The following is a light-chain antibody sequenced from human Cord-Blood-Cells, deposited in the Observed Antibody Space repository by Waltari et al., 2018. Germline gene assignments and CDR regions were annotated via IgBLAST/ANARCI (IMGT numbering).Light chain of an antibody. CDR1: QSISSY. CDR2: AAS. CDR3: QQSYSTPPWT. J-gene: IGKJ1*01. Sequence: DIQMTQSPSSLSASVGDRVTITCRASQSISSYLNWYQQKPGKAPKLLIYAASSLQSGVPXXFSGSGSGTDFTLTISSLQPEDFATYYCQQSYSTPPWTFGQGTKVEIK. V-gene: IGKV1-39*01.